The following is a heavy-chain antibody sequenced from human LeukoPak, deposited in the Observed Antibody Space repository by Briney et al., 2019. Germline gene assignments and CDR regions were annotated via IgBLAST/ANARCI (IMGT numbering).Heavy chain of an antibody. J-gene: IGHJ6*02. CDR3: SREYFDWSRNYYYGMDV. D-gene: IGHD3-9*01. CDR1: GFTFNNYG. CDR2: IWYDGSNK. Sequence: GRSLRLSCAAPGFTFNNYGMHWVRQAPGKGLEWMALIWYDGSNKYYADSVKGRFTISRDNSKNTLYLQMNSLRAEDTAVYYCSREYFDWSRNYYYGMDVWGQGTTVTVSS. V-gene: IGHV3-33*01.